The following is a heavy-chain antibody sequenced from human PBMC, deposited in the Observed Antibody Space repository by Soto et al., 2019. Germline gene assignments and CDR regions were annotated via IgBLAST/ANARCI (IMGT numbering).Heavy chain of an antibody. CDR3: ARDLPSLRGGSYGGYSNYYYGIDV. CDR2: ISSSSSTI. CDR1: GFTFSSYS. D-gene: IGHD2-21*01. Sequence: EVQLVESGGGLVQPGGSLRHSCAASGFTFSSYSMNWVRQAPGQGLEWVSYISSSSSTIYYADSVKGRFTISRDNAKNSLYLLMNSLRDEDTAVYYCARDLPSLRGGSYGGYSNYYYGIDVWGQGTTVTVSS. V-gene: IGHV3-48*02. J-gene: IGHJ6*02.